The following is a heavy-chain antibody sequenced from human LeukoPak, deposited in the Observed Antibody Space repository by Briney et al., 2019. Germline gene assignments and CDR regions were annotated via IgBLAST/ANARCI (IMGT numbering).Heavy chain of an antibody. CDR2: ISYDGSNK. D-gene: IGHD6-19*01. CDR3: AKDRIAVAGPTNRNYYYYGMDV. V-gene: IGHV3-30*18. CDR1: GFTFSSYG. J-gene: IGHJ6*02. Sequence: GGSLRLSCAASGFTFSSYGMHWVRQAPGKGLEWVAVISYDGSNKYYADSVKGRFTISRDNSKNTLYLQMNSLRAEDTAVYYCAKDRIAVAGPTNRNYYYYGMDVWGQGTTVTVSS.